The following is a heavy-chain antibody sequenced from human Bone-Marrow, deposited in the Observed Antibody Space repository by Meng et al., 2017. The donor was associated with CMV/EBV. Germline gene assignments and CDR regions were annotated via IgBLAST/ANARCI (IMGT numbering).Heavy chain of an antibody. D-gene: IGHD5-12*01. J-gene: IGHJ4*02. V-gene: IGHV3-73*01. CDR2: IRSKANSYAT. CDR3: ASAIVATGRDY. Sequence: EGSLRLSCAASGFTFSGSAMHWVRQSSGKGLEWVGRIRSKANSYATAYAASVKGRFTISRDDSKNTAYLQMNSLKTEDTAVYYCASAIVATGRDYWGQGTLVTVSS. CDR1: GFTFSGSA.